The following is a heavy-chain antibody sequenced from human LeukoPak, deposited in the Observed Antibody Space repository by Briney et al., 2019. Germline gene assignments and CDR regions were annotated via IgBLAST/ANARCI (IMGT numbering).Heavy chain of an antibody. CDR1: GFTFSSYS. CDR3: ARSGYSGYDPWYFDL. V-gene: IGHV3-48*04. Sequence: GGSLRLSCAASGFTFSSYSMNWVRQAPGKGLEWVSYISSSGSTIYYADSVKGRFTISRDNAKNSLYLQMNSLRAEDTAVYYCARSGYSGYDPWYFDLWGRGTLVTVSS. J-gene: IGHJ2*01. D-gene: IGHD5-12*01. CDR2: ISSSGSTI.